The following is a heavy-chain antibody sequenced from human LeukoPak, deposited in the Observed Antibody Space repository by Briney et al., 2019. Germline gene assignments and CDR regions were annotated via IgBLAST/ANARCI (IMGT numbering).Heavy chain of an antibody. J-gene: IGHJ3*02. CDR1: GFTFSSYW. CDR3: AREDDSRGAFDI. CDR2: IKPDGSSI. V-gene: IGHV3-74*01. Sequence: GGSLRLSCAASGFTFSSYWMNWVRQAPGKGLVWVARIKPDGSSISSADSVKGRFTISRDNAKNSLYLQMNSLRAEDTAVYYCAREDDSRGAFDIWGQGTMVTVSS. D-gene: IGHD6-13*01.